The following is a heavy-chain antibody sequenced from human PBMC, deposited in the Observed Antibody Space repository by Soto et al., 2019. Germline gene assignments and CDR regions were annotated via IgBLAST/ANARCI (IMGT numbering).Heavy chain of an antibody. CDR3: ARRWSGTDY. CDR2: IHNSGST. J-gene: IGHJ4*01. CDR1: GGSITSYY. Sequence: LSLTCTVSGGSITSYYWSWIRQPPGKGLEWIGYIHNSGSTSYNPSLQSRVTISADVSKNQYSLELRSVTAADTAVYYCARRWSGTDYWGHGTLVTVSS. D-gene: IGHD3-10*01. V-gene: IGHV4-59*01.